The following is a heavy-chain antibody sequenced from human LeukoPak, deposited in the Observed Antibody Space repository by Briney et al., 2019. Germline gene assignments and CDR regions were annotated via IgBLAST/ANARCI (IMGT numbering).Heavy chain of an antibody. CDR3: AREYREYYYDSSGYCPDY. Sequence: GGSLRLSCAASGFTFSSYEMNWVRQAPGKGLEWVSYISSSGSTIYYADSVKGRFTISRDNAKNSLYLQMNSLRAEDTAVYYCAREYREYYYDSSGYCPDYWGQGTLVTVSS. CDR1: GFTFSSYE. J-gene: IGHJ4*02. D-gene: IGHD3-22*01. V-gene: IGHV3-48*03. CDR2: ISSSGSTI.